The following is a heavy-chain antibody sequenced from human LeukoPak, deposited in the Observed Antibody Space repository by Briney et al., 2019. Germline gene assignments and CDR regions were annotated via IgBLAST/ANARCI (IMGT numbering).Heavy chain of an antibody. CDR2: ISGSGGST. D-gene: IGHD5-24*01. Sequence: GGSLRLSCAASGFTFSSYAMSWVRQAPGKGLEWVSAISGSGGSTYYADPVKGRFTISRDSSKNTLYLQMNSLRAEDTAVYYCATLSDGYNTGYHFDYWGQGTLVTVSS. V-gene: IGHV3-23*01. CDR1: GFTFSSYA. CDR3: ATLSDGYNTGYHFDY. J-gene: IGHJ4*02.